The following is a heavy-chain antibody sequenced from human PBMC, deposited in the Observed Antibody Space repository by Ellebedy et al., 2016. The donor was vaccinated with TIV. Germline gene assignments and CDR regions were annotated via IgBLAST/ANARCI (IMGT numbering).Heavy chain of an antibody. Sequence: KVSCXGSGYSFTSYWIGWVRQMPGKGLEWMGIIYPGDSDTRYSPSFQGQVTISADKSISTAYLQWSSLKASDTAMYYCARTHNQDYGRGWFDPWGQGTLVTVSS. CDR3: ARTHNQDYGRGWFDP. CDR1: GYSFTSYW. J-gene: IGHJ5*02. V-gene: IGHV5-51*01. CDR2: IYPGDSDT. D-gene: IGHD4-17*01.